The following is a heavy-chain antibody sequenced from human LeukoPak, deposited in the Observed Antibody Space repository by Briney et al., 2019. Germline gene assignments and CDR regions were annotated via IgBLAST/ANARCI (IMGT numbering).Heavy chain of an antibody. CDR3: ARDRSTVTTYYYYMDV. CDR2: IYTSGST. Sequence: SQTLSLTCTVSGGSISSGSYYWSWIRQPAGKGLEWIGRIYTSGSTNYNPSLKSRVTISVDTSKNQFSLKLSSVTAADTAVYYCARDRSTVTTYYYYMDVWGKGPRSPSP. CDR1: GGSISSGSYY. J-gene: IGHJ6*03. V-gene: IGHV4-61*02. D-gene: IGHD4-17*01.